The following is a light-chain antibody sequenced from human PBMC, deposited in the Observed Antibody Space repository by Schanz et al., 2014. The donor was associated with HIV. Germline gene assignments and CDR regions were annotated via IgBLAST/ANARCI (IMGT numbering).Light chain of an antibody. J-gene: IGLJ3*02. CDR2: GVT. CDR3: SSYTSSTTWV. CDR1: RSDVGGYDH. V-gene: IGLV2-11*01. Sequence: QSALTQPRSVSGSPGQSVAISCTGTRSDVGGYDHVSWYQQHPGKAPKLMIYGVTKRPSGVPDRFSGSKSGNTASLTISGLQAEDEADYYCSSYTSSTTWVFGGGTKLTVL.